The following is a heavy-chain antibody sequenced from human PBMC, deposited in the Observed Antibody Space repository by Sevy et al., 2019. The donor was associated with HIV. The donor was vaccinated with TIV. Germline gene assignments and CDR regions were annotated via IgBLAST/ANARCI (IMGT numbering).Heavy chain of an antibody. D-gene: IGHD2-2*01. CDR1: GFAFSTHA. CDR3: ARDGGNSVKWYPLY. CDR2: ISYEGTET. Sequence: VGSLRLSCAASGFAFSTHAMHWVRQAPGKGLEWVAVISYEGTETFYAASVEGRFTISRDNSKNMLSLQINSLRPEDTAVYYCARDGGNSVKWYPLYWGHGTLVTVSS. J-gene: IGHJ4*01. V-gene: IGHV3-30-3*01.